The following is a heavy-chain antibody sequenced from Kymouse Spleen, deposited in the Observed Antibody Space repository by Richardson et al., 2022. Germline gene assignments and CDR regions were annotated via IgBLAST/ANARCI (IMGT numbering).Heavy chain of an antibody. CDR2: IWYDGSNK. CDR1: GFTFSSYG. CDR3: ARYRSPPGITGITGGWFDP. V-gene: IGHV3-33*01. Sequence: QVQLVESGGGVVQPGRSLRLSCAASGFTFSSYGMHWVRQAPGKGLEWVAVIWYDGSNKYYADSVKGRFTISRDNSKNTLYLQMNSLRAEDTAVYYCARYRSPPGITGITGGWFDPWGQGTLVTVSS. J-gene: IGHJ5*02. D-gene: IGHD1-20*01,IGHD1-7*01.